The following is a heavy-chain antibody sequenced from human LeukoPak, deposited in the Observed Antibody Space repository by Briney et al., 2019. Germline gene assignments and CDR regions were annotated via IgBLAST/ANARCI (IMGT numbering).Heavy chain of an antibody. D-gene: IGHD1-26*01. CDR3: ARDIALGATTGLDY. J-gene: IGHJ4*02. V-gene: IGHV1-46*01. Sequence: ASVKVSCKAFGYTFTSNYMHWVRQAPGQGPEWMGVISPSGGSTTYAQKFQGRVTLTRDMSTSTAYMELRSLRSDDTAVYYCARDIALGATTGLDYWGQGTLVTVSS. CDR2: ISPSGGST. CDR1: GYTFTSNY.